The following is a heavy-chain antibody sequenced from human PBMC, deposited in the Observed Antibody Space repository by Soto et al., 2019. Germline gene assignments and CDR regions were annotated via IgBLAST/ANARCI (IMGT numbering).Heavy chain of an antibody. CDR3: ASQRRSERASRYFDY. CDR2: IYYSGST. D-gene: IGHD1-1*01. CDR1: GGSISSSSYY. Sequence: SETLSLTCTVSGGSISSSSYYWGWIRQPPGKGLEWIGSIYYSGSTYYNPSLKSRVTISVDTSKNQFSLKLSSVTAADTAVYYCASQRRSERASRYFDYWGQGTLVTVSS. J-gene: IGHJ4*02. V-gene: IGHV4-39*01.